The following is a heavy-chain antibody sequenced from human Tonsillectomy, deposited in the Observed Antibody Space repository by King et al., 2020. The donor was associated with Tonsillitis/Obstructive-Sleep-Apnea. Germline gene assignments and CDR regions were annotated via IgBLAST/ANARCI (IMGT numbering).Heavy chain of an antibody. CDR1: GGSFSGYY. CDR2: INQSGST. D-gene: IGHD3-3*01. J-gene: IGHJ6*02. Sequence: VQLQQWGAGLLKPSETLSLTCAIYGGSFSGYYWNWIRQPPGKGLEWIGEINQSGSTNYNPSLKSRVTMSVDTSKNQFSLKLSSVTAADTAVYFCARTLRATFVTGGQVHVWGEGTTVTVSS. V-gene: IGHV4-34*01. CDR3: ARTLRATFVTGGQVHV.